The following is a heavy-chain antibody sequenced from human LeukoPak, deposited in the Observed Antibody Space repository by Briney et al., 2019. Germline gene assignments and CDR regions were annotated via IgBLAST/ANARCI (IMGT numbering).Heavy chain of an antibody. J-gene: IGHJ4*02. Sequence: GGSLRLSCAASGFTISNYAMSWVRQPPGKGLEWVAGISGSGGSTYYADSVKGRFTISRDNSKNTLYLQMNSLRAEDTAVYYCAKAKTSYVFDYWGQGTLVTVSS. V-gene: IGHV3-23*01. CDR2: ISGSGGST. CDR3: AKAKTSYVFDY. D-gene: IGHD3-16*01. CDR1: GFTISNYA.